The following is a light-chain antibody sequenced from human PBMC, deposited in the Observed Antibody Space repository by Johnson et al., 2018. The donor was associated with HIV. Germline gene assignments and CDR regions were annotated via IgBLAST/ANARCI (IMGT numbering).Light chain of an antibody. CDR2: ENN. Sequence: QSVLTQPPSVSAAPGQMVSISCSGSSSNIGKNYVSWYQQFPGTAPKLLIHENNKRPSGIPDRFSGSKSGTSATLGITGLQPGDEADYYCGTWDSSLSAGVFGTGTKVTVL. CDR1: SSNIGKNY. V-gene: IGLV1-51*02. J-gene: IGLJ1*01. CDR3: GTWDSSLSAGV.